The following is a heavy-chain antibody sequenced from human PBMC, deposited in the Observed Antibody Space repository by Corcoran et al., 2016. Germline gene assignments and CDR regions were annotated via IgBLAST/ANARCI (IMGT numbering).Heavy chain of an antibody. CDR1: GFTFSSYG. Sequence: QVQLVESGGGVVQPGGSLRLSCAASGFTFSSYGMHWVRQAPGKGLEWVAVIWYDGSKKYYADSLKGRFTISRDNSKNTLYLQMNSLRAEDTAVYYCARSAFVVPAAISNWFDPWGQGTLVTVSS. CDR3: ARSAFVVPAAISNWFDP. CDR2: IWYDGSKK. J-gene: IGHJ5*02. D-gene: IGHD2-2*01. V-gene: IGHV3-33*01.